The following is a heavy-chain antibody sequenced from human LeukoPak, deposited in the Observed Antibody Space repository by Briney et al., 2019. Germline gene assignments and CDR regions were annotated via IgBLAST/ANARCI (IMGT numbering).Heavy chain of an antibody. V-gene: IGHV4-38-2*02. Sequence: SETLSLTCTVSGYSISSGYYWGWVRQPPGKGLEWIGILYHSGTTYYNPSLKSRVSMSVDTSKNQFSLNLTSVTAADTAVYYCASGLYGPGSYRAFDIWGQGTMVTVSS. CDR3: ASGLYGPGSYRAFDI. CDR1: GYSISSGYY. D-gene: IGHD3-10*01. J-gene: IGHJ3*02. CDR2: LYHSGTT.